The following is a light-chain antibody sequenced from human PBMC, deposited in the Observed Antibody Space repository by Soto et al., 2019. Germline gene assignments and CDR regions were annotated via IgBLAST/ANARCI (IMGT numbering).Light chain of an antibody. CDR2: EVR. V-gene: IGLV2-23*02. J-gene: IGLJ3*02. CDR3: SSYAGGYTWV. CDR1: SSDVGNYNL. Sequence: QSALTQPASVSGSPGQSITISCTGTSSDVGNYNLVSWYQHHPGKAPKLLIFEVRKWSSGVSDRFSGSKSGNTASLTISGLQADDEADYYCSSYAGGYTWVFGGGTKLTVL.